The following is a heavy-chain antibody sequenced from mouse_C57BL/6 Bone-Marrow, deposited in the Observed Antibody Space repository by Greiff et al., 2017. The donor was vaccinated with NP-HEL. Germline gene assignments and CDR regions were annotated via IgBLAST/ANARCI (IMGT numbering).Heavy chain of an antibody. D-gene: IGHD3-2*02. CDR3: ARESSGYLWFAY. Sequence: EVKLQESEGGLVQPGSSMKLSCTASGFTFSDYYMAWVRQVPEKGLEWVANINYDGSSTYYLDSLKSRFIISRDNAKNILYLQMSSLKSEDTATYYCARESSGYLWFAYWGQGTLVTVSA. J-gene: IGHJ3*01. CDR1: GFTFSDYY. CDR2: INYDGSST. V-gene: IGHV5-16*01.